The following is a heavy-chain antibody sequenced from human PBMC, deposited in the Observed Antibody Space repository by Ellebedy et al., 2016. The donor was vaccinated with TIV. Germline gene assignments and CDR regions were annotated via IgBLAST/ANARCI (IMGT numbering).Heavy chain of an antibody. V-gene: IGHV5-10-1*01. Sequence: PGGSLRLSCKGSGYNFASYRISWVRQMHGKGLEWMGKINPSDSDTNYSPSFQGHVSFSADPSISTAYLQWSGLQTSDTAMYYCARHGKGVAGYWFFDVWGRGTLVTVSS. D-gene: IGHD6-13*01. CDR2: INPSDSDT. J-gene: IGHJ2*01. CDR1: GYNFASYR. CDR3: ARHGKGVAGYWFFDV.